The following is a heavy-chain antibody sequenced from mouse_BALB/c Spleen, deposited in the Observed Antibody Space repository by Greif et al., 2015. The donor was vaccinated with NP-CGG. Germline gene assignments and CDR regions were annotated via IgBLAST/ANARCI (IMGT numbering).Heavy chain of an antibody. CDR1: GYTFTDYY. CDR2: IYPGSGNT. V-gene: IGHV1-84*02. J-gene: IGHJ4*01. Sequence: LVESGPELVKPGASVKISCKASGYTFTDYYINWVKQKPGQGLEWIGWIYPGSGNTKYNEKFKGKATLTVDTSSSTAYMRRSSLASEDAAVYFCARRTGTEAMDYWGQGTAVTVSS. D-gene: IGHD4-1*01. CDR3: ARRTGTEAMDY.